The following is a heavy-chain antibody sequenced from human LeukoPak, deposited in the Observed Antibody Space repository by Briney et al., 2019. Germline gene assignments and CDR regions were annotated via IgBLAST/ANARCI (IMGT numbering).Heavy chain of an antibody. J-gene: IGHJ4*02. CDR1: GYTFTSYG. Sequence: ASVKVSCKASGYTFTSYGIRLVRQAPGQGLEWMGWISPYNGNTNYAQKLQGRVTMTTDTSTSTAYMELRSLRSDDTAVYYCARDLGRYCTNGVCSYFDYWGQGTLVTVSS. CDR2: ISPYNGNT. CDR3: ARDLGRYCTNGVCSYFDY. D-gene: IGHD2-8*01. V-gene: IGHV1-18*01.